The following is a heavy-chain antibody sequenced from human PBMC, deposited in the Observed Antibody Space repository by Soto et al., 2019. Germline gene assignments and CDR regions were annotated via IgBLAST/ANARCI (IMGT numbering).Heavy chain of an antibody. V-gene: IGHV3-30*18. D-gene: IGHD3-3*01. Sequence: QVQLVESGGGVVQPGRSLRHSCAASGFTFSSYGMHWIRQAPGKGLEWVAVISYDGSNKYYADSVKSRFTISRDNSKNTLYLQTNSLRAEDTAVYYCAKVLHWRPHGYYYGMDVWGQGTTVTVSS. CDR2: ISYDGSNK. CDR3: AKVLHWRPHGYYYGMDV. J-gene: IGHJ6*02. CDR1: GFTFSSYG.